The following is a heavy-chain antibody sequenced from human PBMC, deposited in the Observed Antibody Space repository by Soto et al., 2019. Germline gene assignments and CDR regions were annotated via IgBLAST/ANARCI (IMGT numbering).Heavy chain of an antibody. CDR2: VSGSGGST. D-gene: IGHD4-17*01. CDR3: AKILVTTVTTRDY. V-gene: IGHV3-23*01. CDR1: GFTFSSYA. Sequence: EVQLLESGGGLVQPGGSLRLSCAASGFTFSSYAMSWVRQAPGKGLEWVSAVSGSGGSTYYADSVKGRFTISRDNSKNTLYLQMNSLRAEETAVYYCAKILVTTVTTRDYWGQGTLVTVSS. J-gene: IGHJ4*02.